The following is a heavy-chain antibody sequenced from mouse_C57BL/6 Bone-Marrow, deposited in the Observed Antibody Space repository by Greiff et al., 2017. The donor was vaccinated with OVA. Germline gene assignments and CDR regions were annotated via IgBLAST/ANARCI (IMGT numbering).Heavy chain of an antibody. V-gene: IGHV5-6*01. CDR1: GFTFSSYG. J-gene: IGHJ2*01. D-gene: IGHD1-1*01. CDR3: ASLITTDFDY. Sequence: EVKLMESGGDLVKPGGSLKLSCAASGFTFSSYGMSWVRQTPDNRLEWFATISSGGSYTNYPDSVKGRFTISRDNAKNTLYLQTSSLKSEDTAMYYCASLITTDFDYWGQGTTLTVSS. CDR2: ISSGGSYT.